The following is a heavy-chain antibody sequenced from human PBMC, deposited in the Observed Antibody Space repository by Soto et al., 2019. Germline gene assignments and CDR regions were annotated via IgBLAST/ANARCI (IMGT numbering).Heavy chain of an antibody. CDR1: GFSLSDARMG. V-gene: IGHV2-26*01. D-gene: IGHD1-26*01. Sequence: ESGPTLVNPTEPLTLTCTVSGFSLSDARMGVAWIRQPPGKALDWLAHVFANDEKSYNPSLRSRLTISKDTSKSQVVLTLTNMDPVDTATYYCARRVRLVGATFYFDYWGQGTLVTVSS. CDR3: ARRVRLVGATFYFDY. J-gene: IGHJ4*02. CDR2: VFANDEK.